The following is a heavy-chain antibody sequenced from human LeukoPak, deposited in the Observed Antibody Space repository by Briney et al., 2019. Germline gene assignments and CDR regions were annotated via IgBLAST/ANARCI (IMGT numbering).Heavy chain of an antibody. CDR1: GFTFSDYY. CDR3: ARGGRRYGSGSYYKTPPRYYYGMDV. Sequence: SGGSLRLSCAASGFTFSDYYMSWIRQAPGKGLEWVSYISSSGSTIYYADSVKGRFTISRDNAKNSLYLQMNSLRAEDTAVYYCARGGRRYGSGSYYKTPPRYYYGMDVWGQGTTVTVSS. J-gene: IGHJ6*02. D-gene: IGHD3-10*01. V-gene: IGHV3-11*01. CDR2: ISSSGSTI.